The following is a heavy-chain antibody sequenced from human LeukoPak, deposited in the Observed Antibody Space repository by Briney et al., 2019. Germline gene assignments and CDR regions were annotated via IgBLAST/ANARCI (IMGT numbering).Heavy chain of an antibody. CDR1: GVSVSDGRFY. CDR2: KYYSGSA. V-gene: IGHV4-31*03. Sequence: SETLSLTCNVSGVSVSDGRFYWTWIRQHPGKGLEWIGYKYYSGSAKYNQSLKSRLTISMDTAKNQFSLQLRSVTAADTATYYCATPYCSSISCLDVFNMWGQGTRVTVSS. J-gene: IGHJ3*02. CDR3: ATPYCSSISCLDVFNM. D-gene: IGHD2-2*01.